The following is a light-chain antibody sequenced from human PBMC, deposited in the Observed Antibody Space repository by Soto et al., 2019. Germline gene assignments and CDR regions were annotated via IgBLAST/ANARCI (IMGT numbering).Light chain of an antibody. Sequence: QSALTQPISVSGSPGQSITISCTVNSNDIGTYDYVCWYQQHPGKAPRLLIHGVHNRSPGISGRFSASKSGLTASLTISGLQAEDVADYYCTAFSANRVYLFGPGTKVTVL. J-gene: IGLJ1*01. CDR2: GVH. CDR3: TAFSANRVYL. V-gene: IGLV2-14*01. CDR1: SNDIGTYDY.